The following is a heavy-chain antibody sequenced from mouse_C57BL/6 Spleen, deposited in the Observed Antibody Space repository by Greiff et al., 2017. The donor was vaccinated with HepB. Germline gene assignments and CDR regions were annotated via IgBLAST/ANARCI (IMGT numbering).Heavy chain of an antibody. Sequence: ESGPGLVKPSQSLSLTCSVTGYSITSGYYWNWIRQFPGNKLEWMGYISYDGSNNYNPSLKNRISITRDTSKNQFFLKLNSVTTEDTATYYCARGGSYDYSFDYWGQGTTLTVSS. V-gene: IGHV3-6*01. D-gene: IGHD2-4*01. CDR2: ISYDGSN. CDR3: ARGGSYDYSFDY. J-gene: IGHJ2*01. CDR1: GYSITSGYY.